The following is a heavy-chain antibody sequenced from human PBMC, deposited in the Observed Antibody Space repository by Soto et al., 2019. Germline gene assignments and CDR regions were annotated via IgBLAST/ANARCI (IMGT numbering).Heavy chain of an antibody. CDR2: IGSDGRRD. Sequence: QVQLVESGGGVVQPGGSLRLSCVASGFTFGRHGMHWVRQAPGKGLEWVAVIGSDGRRDSYADSVKGRFTISRDNGQNTLYLQMNSLRAEDTAVYYCAREDDYGDNGLDYWGQGTLVTVSS. D-gene: IGHD4-17*01. J-gene: IGHJ4*02. CDR3: AREDDYGDNGLDY. V-gene: IGHV3-33*01. CDR1: GFTFGRHG.